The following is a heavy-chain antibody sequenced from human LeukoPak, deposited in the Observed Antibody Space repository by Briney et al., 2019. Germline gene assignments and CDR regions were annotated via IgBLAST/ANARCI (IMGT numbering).Heavy chain of an antibody. J-gene: IGHJ4*02. CDR1: GFTVDGYD. D-gene: IGHD3-22*01. V-gene: IGHV3-43*02. Sequence: ASPIGSWSESGFTVDGYDMDWVRQTQRKSLEWVSLISGDGGSTYYADSVKGRFTISRDNSKNSLYLQMNSLRTEDTALYYCAKDSHDSSGYPSDYWGQGTLVTVSS. CDR2: ISGDGGST. CDR3: AKDSHDSSGYPSDY.